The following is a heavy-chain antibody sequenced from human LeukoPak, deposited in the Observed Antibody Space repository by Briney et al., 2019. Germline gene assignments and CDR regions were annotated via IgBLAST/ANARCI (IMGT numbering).Heavy chain of an antibody. CDR2: IIPIFGTA. V-gene: IGHV1-69*13. J-gene: IGHJ4*02. CDR3: AVSKHIVATNYFDY. CDR1: GGTFSSYA. Sequence: ASVKVSCKDSGGTFSSYAISWVRQAPGQGLEWMGGIIPIFGTANYAQKFQGRVTITADESTSTAYMELSSLRSEDTAVYYCAVSKHIVATNYFDYWGQGTLVTVFS. D-gene: IGHD5-12*01.